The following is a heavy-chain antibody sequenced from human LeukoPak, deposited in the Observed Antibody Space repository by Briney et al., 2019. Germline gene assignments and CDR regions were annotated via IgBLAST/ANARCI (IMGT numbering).Heavy chain of an antibody. V-gene: IGHV4-59*01. CDR3: ARDVNWFDP. Sequence: PSETLSLTCTVSGGSISSYYWSWIRQPPGKGLEWIGYIYNSESTNYNPSLKSRATISVDTSKNQFSLKLNTVTAADTAVYYCARDVNWFDPWGQGTLVTVSS. CDR2: IYNSEST. CDR1: GGSISSYY. J-gene: IGHJ5*02.